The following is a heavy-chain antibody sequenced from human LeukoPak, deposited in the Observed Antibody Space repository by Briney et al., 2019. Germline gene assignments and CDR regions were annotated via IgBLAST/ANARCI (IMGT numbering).Heavy chain of an antibody. CDR3: ARGDSSSSGFPFDY. CDR1: GGSTSTSTSY. D-gene: IGHD6-6*01. J-gene: IGHJ4*02. Sequence: SETLSLTCSVSGGSTSTSTSYWGWVRQPPGKGLEWIGSIHYSGSTYKNPSLKSRVTISMDTSRSQFSLKVTSLTAADTAVYYCARGDSSSSGFPFDYWGQGTLVTVSS. V-gene: IGHV4-39*07. CDR2: IHYSGST.